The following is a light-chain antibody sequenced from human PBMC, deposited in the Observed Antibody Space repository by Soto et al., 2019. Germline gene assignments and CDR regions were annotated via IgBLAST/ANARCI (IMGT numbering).Light chain of an antibody. CDR2: GAS. J-gene: IGKJ1*01. V-gene: IGKV3-15*01. CDR1: QSVTSN. Sequence: EIVMTQSPATLSASPGERATLSCRASQSVTSNLAWYQQKPGQAPRLLIYGASTRATGIPARFSGSGSGTEFTLSISSLQSEDFAIYYCQQYNQWPPRTFGQGTKVEVK. CDR3: QQYNQWPPRT.